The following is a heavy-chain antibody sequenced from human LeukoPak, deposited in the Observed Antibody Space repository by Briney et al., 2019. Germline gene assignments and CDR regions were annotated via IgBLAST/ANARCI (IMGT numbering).Heavy chain of an antibody. Sequence: SGPTLVKPTQTLTLTCTFSGFSLNTTGMRMGWIRQPPGKALEWLARIDWDDDKFYSTSLKPRLTISKDSSRNQVVLTMTNMDPVDTATYYCARIAPSNYYDSSAPLDYWGQGTLVTVSS. J-gene: IGHJ4*02. CDR1: GFSLNTTGMR. CDR2: IDWDDDK. V-gene: IGHV2-70*04. D-gene: IGHD3-22*01. CDR3: ARIAPSNYYDSSAPLDY.